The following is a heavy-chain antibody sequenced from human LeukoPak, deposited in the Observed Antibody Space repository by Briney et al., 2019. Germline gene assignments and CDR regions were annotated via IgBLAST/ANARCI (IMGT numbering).Heavy chain of an antibody. CDR2: IDPGAGAT. D-gene: IGHD1-1*01. CDR1: HFIFRDYV. Sequence: PGGSLRLSCATSHFIFRDYVMSWVRQAPGKGLEWVSTIDPGAGATFYPDSVKGRFTVSRDDSKNTMFLQMNSLRVGDTALYYCAKGPTLTTYFFDSWGQGTLVTVSS. V-gene: IGHV3-23*01. CDR3: AKGPTLTTYFFDS. J-gene: IGHJ4*02.